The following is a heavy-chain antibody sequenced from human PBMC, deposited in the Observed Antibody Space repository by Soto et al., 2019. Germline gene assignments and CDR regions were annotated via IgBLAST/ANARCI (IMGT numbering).Heavy chain of an antibody. CDR2: IYYSGST. Sequence: SETLSLTCTVSGGSISSYYWSWIRQPPGKGLEWIGYIYYSGSTNYSPSLKSRVTISVDTSKNQLSLKLSSVTAADTAVYYCARGAYPYGPFDYWGQGTLVTVSS. CDR1: GGSISSYY. CDR3: ARGAYPYGPFDY. J-gene: IGHJ4*02. V-gene: IGHV4-59*01. D-gene: IGHD3-10*01.